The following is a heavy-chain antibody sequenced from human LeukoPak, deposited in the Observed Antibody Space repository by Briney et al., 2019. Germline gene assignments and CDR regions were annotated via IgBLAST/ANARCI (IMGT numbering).Heavy chain of an antibody. J-gene: IGHJ4*02. Sequence: GASVKVSCKASGYTFTSYGISWVRQAPGQGLEWMGWISAYNGNTNYAQKLQGRVTMTTDTSTSTAYMELRSLRSDDTAVYYCARADFIAAAGTVDYWGQGTLDTVSS. CDR2: ISAYNGNT. CDR1: GYTFTSYG. V-gene: IGHV1-18*01. D-gene: IGHD6-13*01. CDR3: ARADFIAAAGTVDY.